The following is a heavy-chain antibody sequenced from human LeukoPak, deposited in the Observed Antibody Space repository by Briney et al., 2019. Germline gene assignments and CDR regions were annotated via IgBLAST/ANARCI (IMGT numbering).Heavy chain of an antibody. CDR3: AKDRPNYYGSNGHYYKLNGDC. Sequence: GGSLRLSCAASGFTFSSYAMSWVRQAPGKGLEWVSSITSSGAATYYADSVKGRFTISRDNSDNTLYLQMNSLRAEDTAIYYCAKDRPNYYGSNGHYYKLNGDCWGQGTLVTVSS. D-gene: IGHD3-22*01. CDR1: GFTFSSYA. V-gene: IGHV3-23*01. CDR2: ITSSGAAT. J-gene: IGHJ4*02.